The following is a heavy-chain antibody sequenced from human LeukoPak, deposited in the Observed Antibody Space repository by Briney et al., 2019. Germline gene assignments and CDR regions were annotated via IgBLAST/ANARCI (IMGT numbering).Heavy chain of an antibody. CDR3: ARRGYCSSTSCYEYWFDP. CDR2: IYYSGST. D-gene: IGHD2-2*01. V-gene: IGHV4-39*01. Sequence: SETLSLTCTVSGGSISSSSYYWGWIRQPPGKGLDWIRIIYYSGSTYYNPSLKSRLTISVDTSKSQFSLKLSSVTATDTAVYYCARRGYCSSTSCYEYWFDPWGQGTLVTVSS. J-gene: IGHJ5*02. CDR1: GGSISSSSYY.